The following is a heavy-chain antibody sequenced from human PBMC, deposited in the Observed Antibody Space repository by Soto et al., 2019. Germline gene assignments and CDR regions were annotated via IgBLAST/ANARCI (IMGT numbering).Heavy chain of an antibody. CDR2: IIPILGMT. D-gene: IGHD5-12*01. J-gene: IGHJ2*01. V-gene: IGHV1-69*02. CDR1: GGTFSSYT. CDR3: ATTWNRGYSGYEFRRHWYFDL. Sequence: QVHLVQSGAEVKKPGSSVNVSCKASGGTFSSYTITWVRQAPGQGLEWMGWIIPILGMTNYAPKFQGRLTITADKSTSTAYMELSSLRSDDTAIYYCATTWNRGYSGYEFRRHWYFDLWGRGTLVTVSS.